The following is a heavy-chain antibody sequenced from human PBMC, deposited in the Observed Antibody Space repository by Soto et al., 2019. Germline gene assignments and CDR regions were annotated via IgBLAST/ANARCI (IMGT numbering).Heavy chain of an antibody. V-gene: IGHV5-51*01. Sequence: PGESLKISCKGSGYNFAGYWIAWVRQMPGKGLELMGIIYPSDSDTRYRPSFQGQVTISADKSISSAYLQWSSLRASDTTMYYCARGGVSTRTFGYWGQGTLVTVSS. CDR3: ARGGVSTRTFGY. J-gene: IGHJ4*02. CDR2: IYPSDSDT. D-gene: IGHD3-3*01. CDR1: GYNFAGYW.